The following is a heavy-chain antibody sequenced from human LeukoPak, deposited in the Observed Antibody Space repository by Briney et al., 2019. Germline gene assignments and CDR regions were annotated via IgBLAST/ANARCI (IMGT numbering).Heavy chain of an antibody. CDR2: MTSVTYI. J-gene: IGHJ4*02. Sequence: PGGSLRLSCAASGFAFSSYSMHWVRQAPGKGLEWVSSMTSVTYIYYAASVKGRFTISRDNAKNSLYLQMNNLRVEDKAVYYCASADYYGSGSHYTFRGLDYWGQGTLVTVSS. V-gene: IGHV3-21*01. CDR1: GFAFSSYS. CDR3: ASADYYGSGSHYTFRGLDY. D-gene: IGHD3-10*01.